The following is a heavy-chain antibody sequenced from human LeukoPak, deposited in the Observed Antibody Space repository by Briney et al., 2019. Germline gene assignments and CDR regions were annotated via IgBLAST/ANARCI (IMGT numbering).Heavy chain of an antibody. Sequence: GASVKVSCKASGGTFSSYATSWVRQAPGQGLEWMGRIIPIFGTANYAQKFQGRVTITTDESTSTAYMELSSLRSEDTAVYYCVRESEYGDLDYWGQGTLVTVSS. CDR1: GGTFSSYA. D-gene: IGHD4-17*01. CDR2: IIPIFGTA. V-gene: IGHV1-69*05. CDR3: VRESEYGDLDY. J-gene: IGHJ4*02.